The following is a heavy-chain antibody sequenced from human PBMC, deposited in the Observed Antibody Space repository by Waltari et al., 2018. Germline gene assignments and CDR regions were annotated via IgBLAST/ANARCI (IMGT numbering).Heavy chain of an antibody. J-gene: IGHJ4*02. Sequence: QVQLVQSGAEVKKPGASVKVSCTASGYTLTAYSMHWVRQAPGQGLEWMGWINPNRGGTNYAQKFKGRVTMTRDTSISTAYMELSRLRSDDTAVYYCARDLGLSYGSGGYWGQGTLVTVSS. CDR3: ARDLGLSYGSGGY. V-gene: IGHV1-2*02. CDR1: GYTLTAYS. CDR2: INPNRGGT. D-gene: IGHD3-10*01.